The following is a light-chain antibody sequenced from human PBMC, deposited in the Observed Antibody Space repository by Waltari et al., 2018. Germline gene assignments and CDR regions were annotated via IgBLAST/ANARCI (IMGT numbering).Light chain of an antibody. CDR3: SSYTRRSYWV. Sequence: QPASVSGSPEQSITISCTGTSSDVGFYDFVSWFQQHPGKAPKVMIYKVNNRPSGVSNRFSGSKSANTASLTISGLQAEDEADYYCSSYTRRSYWVFGGGTQLTVL. CDR1: SSDVGFYDF. J-gene: IGLJ3*02. V-gene: IGLV2-14*01. CDR2: KVN.